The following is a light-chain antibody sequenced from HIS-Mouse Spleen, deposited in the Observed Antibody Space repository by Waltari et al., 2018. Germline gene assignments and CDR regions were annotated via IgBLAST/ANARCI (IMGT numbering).Light chain of an antibody. CDR1: SSDVGSYHL. CDR2: EGS. V-gene: IGLV2-23*01. CDR3: CSYAGSSTWV. J-gene: IGLJ3*02. Sequence: QSALTQPASVSGSPGQSITISCTGTSSDVGSYHLVSWYQQHPGKAPKLMNYEGSKRPSGVSNRFSGSKSGNTASLTISGLQAEDEADYYCCSYAGSSTWVFGGGTKLTVL.